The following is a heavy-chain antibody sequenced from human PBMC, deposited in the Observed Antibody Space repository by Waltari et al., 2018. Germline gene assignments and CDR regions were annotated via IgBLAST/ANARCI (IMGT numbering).Heavy chain of an antibody. V-gene: IGHV3-66*02. J-gene: IGHJ6*02. Sequence: EVQLVESGGGLVQPGGSLRLSCAASGFTVRSNYMSWVRQAPGKGLEWVSVIYSGGSTYYADSVKGRFTISRDNSKNTLYLQMNSLRAEDTAVYYCARESRDGYNREGMDVWGQGTTVTVSS. CDR3: ARESRDGYNREGMDV. CDR1: GFTVRSNY. CDR2: IYSGGST. D-gene: IGHD5-12*01.